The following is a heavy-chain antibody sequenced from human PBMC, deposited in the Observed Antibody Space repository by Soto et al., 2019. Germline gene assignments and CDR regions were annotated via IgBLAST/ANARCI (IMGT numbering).Heavy chain of an antibody. D-gene: IGHD3-10*01. CDR2: ISSSSSYI. J-gene: IGHJ4*02. Sequence: EVQLVESGGGLVKPGGSLRLSCAASGFTFSSYTMNWVRQAPGKGLEWVSSISSSSSYIYYVESVKGRFTISRDNAKNSLYLQMNSLRAEDTAVYYCASLSNYREDYWGQGTLVTVSS. CDR1: GFTFSSYT. V-gene: IGHV3-21*01. CDR3: ASLSNYREDY.